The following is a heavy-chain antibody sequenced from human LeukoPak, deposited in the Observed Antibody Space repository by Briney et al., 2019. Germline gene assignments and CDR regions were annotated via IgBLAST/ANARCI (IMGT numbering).Heavy chain of an antibody. V-gene: IGHV4-4*02. D-gene: IGHD2-2*02. CDR1: GGSISSSNW. J-gene: IGHJ5*02. Sequence: SGTLSLTCAVSGGSISSSNWWIWVRQTPGKGLEWIGELYHAGSTNYNPSLESRVTISVDRSKNQLSLKLISVTAADTAVYYCARDIVVVPAAIGWFDPWGQGTLVTVSS. CDR2: LYHAGST. CDR3: ARDIVVVPAAIGWFDP.